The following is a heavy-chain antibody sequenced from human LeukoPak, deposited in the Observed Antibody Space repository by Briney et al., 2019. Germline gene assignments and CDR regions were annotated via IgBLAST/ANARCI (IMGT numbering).Heavy chain of an antibody. V-gene: IGHV1-46*01. Sequence: ASVKVSCKASGYTFTSYYMHWVRQAPGQGPEWMGIINPSGGSTSYAQKFQGRVTMTRDTSTSTVYMELSSLRSEDTAVYYCAREGDVDTATWHWFDPWGQGTLVTVSS. J-gene: IGHJ5*02. CDR1: GYTFTSYY. CDR3: AREGDVDTATWHWFDP. CDR2: INPSGGST. D-gene: IGHD5-18*01.